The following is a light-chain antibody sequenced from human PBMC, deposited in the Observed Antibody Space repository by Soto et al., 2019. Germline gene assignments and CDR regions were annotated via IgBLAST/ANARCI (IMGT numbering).Light chain of an antibody. CDR3: SSYTSTIPVI. J-gene: IGLJ7*01. CDR1: SSDIGTYDY. V-gene: IGLV2-14*01. CDR2: EVN. Sequence: QSALTQPAAVSGSPGQSITISCTGSSSDIGTYDYVSWYQQFPGKVPKVIIYEVNNRPSGVSNRFSGSKSGTTASLTISGLQAEDEADYYCSSYTSTIPVIFGGGTQLTVL.